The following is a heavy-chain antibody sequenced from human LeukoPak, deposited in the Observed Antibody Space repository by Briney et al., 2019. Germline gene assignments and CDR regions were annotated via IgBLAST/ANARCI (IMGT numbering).Heavy chain of an antibody. Sequence: GGSLRLSCVASGFTFKSYDMHWVRQAAGEGPEWVSAINTAGDTYYQGSVKGRFTISRENAKNSLYLQMYSLRAEDTAVYYCAREGITMIVVVTLDYWGQGTLVTVSS. CDR3: AREGITMIVVVTLDY. CDR1: GFTFKSYD. CDR2: INTAGDT. V-gene: IGHV3-13*01. D-gene: IGHD3-22*01. J-gene: IGHJ4*02.